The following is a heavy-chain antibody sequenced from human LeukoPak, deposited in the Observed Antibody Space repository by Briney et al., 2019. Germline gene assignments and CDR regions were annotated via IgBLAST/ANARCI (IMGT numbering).Heavy chain of an antibody. J-gene: IGHJ5*02. D-gene: IGHD6-13*01. Sequence: PGGSLRISCSASGFTFSAYGVHWVRQAPGKGLEWVAFIRYDGKITKYADSVKGRFTISRDNSKNTLYLQMNSLPTEDTSLYYCARNRAAAGDWLDPWGQGTLVIVSS. CDR1: GFTFSAYG. V-gene: IGHV3-30*02. CDR3: ARNRAAAGDWLDP. CDR2: IRYDGKIT.